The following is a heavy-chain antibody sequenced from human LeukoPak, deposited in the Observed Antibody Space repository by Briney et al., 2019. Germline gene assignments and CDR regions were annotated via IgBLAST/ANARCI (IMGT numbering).Heavy chain of an antibody. CDR3: GRGSAGYPSDY. D-gene: IGHD5-12*01. CDR1: GFTFSSYA. CDR2: IYSGGIT. J-gene: IGHJ4*02. Sequence: GGSLRLSCAASGFTFSSYAMSWVRQAPGRGLEWVSLIYSGGITYYADSVKGRFTSSRDNSKNTLYLQMNSLRAEDTAVYYCGRGSAGYPSDYRGQGTLVTVSS. V-gene: IGHV3-66*01.